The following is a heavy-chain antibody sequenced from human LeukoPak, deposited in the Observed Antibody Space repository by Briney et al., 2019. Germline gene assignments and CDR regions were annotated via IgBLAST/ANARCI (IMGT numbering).Heavy chain of an antibody. CDR2: IYTSGST. J-gene: IGHJ3*02. CDR1: DGSISSRSVY. D-gene: IGHD1-26*01. CDR3: ARLPTYGQVGASTLFDI. V-gene: IGHV4-61*05. Sequence: PSETLSLTCSVADGSISSRSVYWGWIRQPPGKGLEWIGYIYTSGSTNYNPSLKSRVTISVDTSKNQFSLKLSSVTAADTAVYYCARLPTYGQVGASTLFDIWGQGTMVTVSS.